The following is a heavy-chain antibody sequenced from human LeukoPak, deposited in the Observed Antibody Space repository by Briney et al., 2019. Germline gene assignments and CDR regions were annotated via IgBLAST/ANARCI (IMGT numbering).Heavy chain of an antibody. V-gene: IGHV4-39*07. CDR1: GGSISSSSYY. CDR2: IYYSGST. Sequence: PSETLSLTCTVYGGSISSSSYYWGWIRQPPGKGLEWIGSIYYSGSTYYNPSLKSRLTISVDTSKTQFSLNLTSVTAADTALYYCASSDSSGYYVDNWGQGTLVTVSS. D-gene: IGHD3-22*01. J-gene: IGHJ4*02. CDR3: ASSDSSGYYVDN.